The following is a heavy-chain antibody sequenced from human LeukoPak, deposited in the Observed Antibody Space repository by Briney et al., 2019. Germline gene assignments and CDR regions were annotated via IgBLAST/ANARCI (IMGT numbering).Heavy chain of an antibody. CDR2: IYYSGST. D-gene: IGHD6-13*01. V-gene: IGHV4-59*11. J-gene: IGHJ5*02. CDR1: GGSISSHY. Sequence: SETLSLTCTVSGGSISSHYWSWIRQPLGKGLEWIGYIYYSGSTNYNPSLKSRVTISVDTSKNQFSLKLSSVTAADTAVYYCAREVEYSSSWYSGFDPWGQGTLVTVSS. CDR3: AREVEYSSSWYSGFDP.